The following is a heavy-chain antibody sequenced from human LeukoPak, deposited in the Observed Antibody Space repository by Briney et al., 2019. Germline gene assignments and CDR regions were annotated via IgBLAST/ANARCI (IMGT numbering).Heavy chain of an antibody. D-gene: IGHD2-21*01. Sequence: PGGSLRLSCSGSGFTFSVYSMNWVRQAPGKGLEWVSSITSKSNYIYYAGPVKGRFTISRDNAMNSVFLQLNSLRAEDSAVYYCTSGLIAIESDNNLYQYMDVWGKGTTVTVSS. CDR1: GFTFSVYS. CDR2: ITSKSNYI. J-gene: IGHJ6*03. CDR3: TSGLIAIESDNNLYQYMDV. V-gene: IGHV3-21*01.